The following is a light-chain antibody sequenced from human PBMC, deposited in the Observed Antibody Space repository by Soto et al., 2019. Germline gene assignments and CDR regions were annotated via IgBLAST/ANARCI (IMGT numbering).Light chain of an antibody. J-gene: IGLJ1*01. CDR2: DVS. V-gene: IGLV2-14*01. Sequence: QSALTQPASVSGSPGQSITISCTGTSSDVGGYNYVSWYQQHPGKAPKLMIYDVSNRPSGVSNRFSGSKSGNTASLTISGLQAEDEADSYCNSYTSSRTLNYVFGTGTKVTVL. CDR3: NSYTSSRTLNYV. CDR1: SSDVGGYNY.